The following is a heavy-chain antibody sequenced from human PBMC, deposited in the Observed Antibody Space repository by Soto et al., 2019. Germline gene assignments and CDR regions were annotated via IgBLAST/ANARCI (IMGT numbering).Heavy chain of an antibody. CDR2: VLPYNGDT. CDR1: GYSFTSYG. D-gene: IGHD3-3*01. CDR3: AKFWSGYLPDD. V-gene: IGHV1-18*01. J-gene: IGHJ4*02. Sequence: QVQLVQSGPEVKNPGASVKVSCKTSGYSFTSYGISWVRQAPGQGLECMGWVLPYNGDTNYAQKVQGRVTMTTDTSTTTAYMELRSLRSDDTAVYYCAKFWSGYLPDDWGQGTLVIVSS.